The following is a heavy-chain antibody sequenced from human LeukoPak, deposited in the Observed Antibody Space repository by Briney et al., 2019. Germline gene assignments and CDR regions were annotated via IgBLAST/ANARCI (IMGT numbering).Heavy chain of an antibody. CDR2: IRSKAYGGTT. CDR1: GFTFGGHA. V-gene: IGHV3-49*04. D-gene: IGHD5-18*01. Sequence: GGSLRLSCIASGFTFGGHAMSWVRQAPGKGLEWVGFIRSKAYGGTTEYAASVKGRFTISRDDSKSIAYLQMNSLKTEDTAVYYCTRGPRQLWLYYGMDVWGQGTTVIVSS. J-gene: IGHJ6*02. CDR3: TRGPRQLWLYYGMDV.